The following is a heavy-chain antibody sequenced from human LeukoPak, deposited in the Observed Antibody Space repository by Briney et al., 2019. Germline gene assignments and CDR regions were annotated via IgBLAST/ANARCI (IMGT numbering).Heavy chain of an antibody. CDR2: ISGGGSTT. V-gene: IGHV3-23*01. J-gene: IGHJ4*02. CDR1: GFTFSNYA. Sequence: GGSLRLSCAASGFTFSNYAMSWVRQAPGKGLEWVSAISGGGSTTYYSDSVKGRFTISRDNSNNTLYLQMNSLRAEDTAVYYCATKHTVLFDYWGQGTLVTVSS. D-gene: IGHD4-17*01. CDR3: ATKHTVLFDY.